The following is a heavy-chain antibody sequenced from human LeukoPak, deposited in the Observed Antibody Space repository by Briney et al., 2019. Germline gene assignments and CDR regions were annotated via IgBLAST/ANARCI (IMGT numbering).Heavy chain of an antibody. V-gene: IGHV4-4*07. CDR1: GGSISSYS. Sequence: SETLSLTCTVSGGSISSYSRSWIRRPAGKGLEWIGRIYISGSTNYNPSLKSRVTMSVDTYKNQFSLKLSSVAAADTAVYYCAGEPFRAFDIWGQGRMVTDSS. J-gene: IGHJ3*02. CDR3: AGEPFRAFDI. CDR2: IYISGST.